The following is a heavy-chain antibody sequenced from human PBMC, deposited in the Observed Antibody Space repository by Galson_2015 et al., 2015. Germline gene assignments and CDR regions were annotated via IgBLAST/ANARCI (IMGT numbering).Heavy chain of an antibody. CDR3: ARSRGVKTWFLDAFDL. D-gene: IGHD3-22*01. Sequence: SVKVSCKGFGYTFNFYAITWVRQAPGQGLEWMGWMSTYNGETRYAQKFQARVTFTRDTSTSTAYMDLRSLRVEDTAVYYCARSRGVKTWFLDAFDLWGQGTVVAVSS. CDR1: GYTFNFYA. V-gene: IGHV1-18*01. J-gene: IGHJ3*01. CDR2: MSTYNGET.